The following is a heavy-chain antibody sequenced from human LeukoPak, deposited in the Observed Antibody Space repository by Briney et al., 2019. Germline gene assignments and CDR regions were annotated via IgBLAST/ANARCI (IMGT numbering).Heavy chain of an antibody. V-gene: IGHV1-8*02. D-gene: IGHD2-2*03. CDR3: ARGSGYCSSTSCYWYDWFDP. Sequence: ASVKVSCKASGYTFTGYYMHWVRQATGQGLEWMGWMNPNSGNTGYAQKFQGRVTMTRNTSISTAYMELSSLRSEDTAVYYCARGSGYCSSTSCYWYDWFDPWGQGALVTVSS. CDR2: MNPNSGNT. J-gene: IGHJ5*02. CDR1: GYTFTGYY.